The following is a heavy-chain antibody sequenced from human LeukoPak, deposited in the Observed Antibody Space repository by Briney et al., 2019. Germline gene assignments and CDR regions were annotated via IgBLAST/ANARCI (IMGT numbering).Heavy chain of an antibody. CDR2: INHSGST. Sequence: SETLSLTCAVYGGSFSGYYWSWIRRPPGKGLEWIGEINHSGSTNYNPSLKSRVTISVDTSKNQFSLKLSSVTAADTAVYYCARGRLYGSAPIGDAWGQGTLVTVSS. CDR3: ARGRLYGSAPIGDA. D-gene: IGHD3-10*01. J-gene: IGHJ5*02. CDR1: GGSFSGYY. V-gene: IGHV4-34*01.